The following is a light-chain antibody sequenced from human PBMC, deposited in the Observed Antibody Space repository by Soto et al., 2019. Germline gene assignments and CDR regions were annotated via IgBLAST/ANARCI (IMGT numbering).Light chain of an antibody. J-gene: IGLJ3*02. V-gene: IGLV4-69*01. CDR1: SGHSSYA. CDR2: LNSDGSH. CDR3: QTWGTGAWV. Sequence: QSVLTQSPSASASLGASVKLTCTLSSGHSSYAIAWYQQQPEKGPRYLMNLNSDGSHSKGDGIPDRFSGSSSGAEHYLTITSLPSEDEADYYCQTWGTGAWVFGGGTKVTVL.